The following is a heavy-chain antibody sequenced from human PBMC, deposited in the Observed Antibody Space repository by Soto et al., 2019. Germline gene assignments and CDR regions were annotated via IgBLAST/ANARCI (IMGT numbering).Heavy chain of an antibody. J-gene: IGHJ6*02. Sequence: QVQLVQSGAEVKKPGSSVKVSCKASGGTFSSYAISWVRQAPGQGLEWMGGIIPIFGTANYAQKFQGRVTITADXXTXTXXMELSSLRSEDTAVYYCARGMYYYDSSDYYYGMDVWGQGTTVTVSS. CDR1: GGTFSSYA. CDR3: ARGMYYYDSSDYYYGMDV. CDR2: IIPIFGTA. V-gene: IGHV1-69*12. D-gene: IGHD3-22*01.